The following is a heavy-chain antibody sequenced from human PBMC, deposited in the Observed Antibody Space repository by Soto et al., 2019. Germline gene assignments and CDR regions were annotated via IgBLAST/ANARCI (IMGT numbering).Heavy chain of an antibody. D-gene: IGHD4-17*01. CDR3: ARRSPYGDYVASDY. CDR2: ISYDGSNK. CDR1: GFTFSSYA. J-gene: IGHJ4*02. V-gene: IGHV3-30-3*01. Sequence: GGSLRLSCAASGFTFSSYAMHWVRRAPGKGLEWVAVISYDGSNKYYADSVKGRFTISRDNSKNTLYLQMNSLRAEDTAVYYCARRSPYGDYVASDYWGQGTLVTVSS.